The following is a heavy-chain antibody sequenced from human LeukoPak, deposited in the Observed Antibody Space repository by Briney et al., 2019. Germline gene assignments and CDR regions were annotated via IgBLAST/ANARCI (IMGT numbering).Heavy chain of an antibody. CDR2: IYTSGST. CDR1: GGSISSSSYY. V-gene: IGHV4-61*02. CDR3: SRGPQSSIYYSVDY. D-gene: IGHD3-22*01. Sequence: PSETLSLTCTVSGGSISSSSYYWSWIRQPAGKGLEWIGRIYTSGSTNYNPSLKSRVTMSVDTSKNQFSLKLSSVTAADTAVYYCSRGPQSSIYYSVDYWGQGTLVTVSS. J-gene: IGHJ4*02.